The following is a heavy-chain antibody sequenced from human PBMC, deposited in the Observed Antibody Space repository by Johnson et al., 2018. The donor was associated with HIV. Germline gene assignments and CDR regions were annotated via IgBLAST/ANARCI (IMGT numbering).Heavy chain of an antibody. CDR2: IYSGGST. Sequence: VQLVESGGGLIQPGGSLRLSCAASGLIVSSSYMTWVRQGPGKGLEWVSVIYSGGSTYYADSVKGRFTISRDNAKNSLYLQMNSLRAEDTVVYYCARAGLDAFDIWGQGTMVTVSS. V-gene: IGHV3-53*01. CDR3: ARAGLDAFDI. J-gene: IGHJ3*02. CDR1: GLIVSSSY.